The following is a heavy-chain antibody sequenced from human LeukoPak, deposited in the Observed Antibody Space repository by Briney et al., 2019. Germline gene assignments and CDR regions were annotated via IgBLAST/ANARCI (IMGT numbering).Heavy chain of an antibody. D-gene: IGHD3-10*01. CDR2: ISSSGSTI. J-gene: IGHJ4*02. CDR3: AKEPIRSLLWFGEDNY. CDR1: GFTFSSYE. V-gene: IGHV3-48*03. Sequence: PGGSLRLSCAASGFTFSSYEMNWVRQAPGKGLEWVSYISSSGSTIYYADSVKGRFTISRDNSKNTLYLQMNSLRAEDTAVYYCAKEPIRSLLWFGEDNYWGQGTLVTVSS.